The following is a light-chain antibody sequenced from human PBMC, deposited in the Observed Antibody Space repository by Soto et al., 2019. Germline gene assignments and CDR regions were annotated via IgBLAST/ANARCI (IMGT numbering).Light chain of an antibody. V-gene: IGKV3-11*01. CDR3: QQRSKWPLT. CDR1: QSVSSY. CDR2: DAS. J-gene: IGKJ1*01. Sequence: EIVLTQSPATLSLSPGERATLSCRASQSVSSYLAWYQQKPGQAPRLLIYDASTRATGIPARFSGSGSGTDFTLSITSLEPEDFSVYYCQQRSKWPLTFGQGTKVEI.